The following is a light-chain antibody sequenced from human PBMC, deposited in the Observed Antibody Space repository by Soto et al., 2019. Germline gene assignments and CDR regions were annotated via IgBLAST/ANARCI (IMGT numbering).Light chain of an antibody. CDR3: QQYNFWPPYT. CDR2: GAS. Sequence: EIVMTQSPATLSVSPGERATLSCRVSQSVSSNLAWYQHKPGQAPRLLIYGASTRATDIPARFSGSGSGTEFTLTISSLQSEDFAVYYCQQYNFWPPYTFGQETRLEIK. J-gene: IGKJ5*01. CDR1: QSVSSN. V-gene: IGKV3D-15*01.